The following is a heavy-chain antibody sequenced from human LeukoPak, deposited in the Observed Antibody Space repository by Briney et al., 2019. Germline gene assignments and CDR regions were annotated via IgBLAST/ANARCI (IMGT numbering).Heavy chain of an antibody. CDR3: AKDPEWELPFGMDV. Sequence: GGSLRLSCAASGFTFSSYAMHWVRQAPGKGLEWVAVISYDGSNKYYADSVKGRFTISRDNSKNTLYLQMNSLRAEDTAVYYCAKDPEWELPFGMDVWGQGTTVTVSS. D-gene: IGHD1-26*01. CDR1: GFTFSSYA. J-gene: IGHJ6*02. CDR2: ISYDGSNK. V-gene: IGHV3-30-3*01.